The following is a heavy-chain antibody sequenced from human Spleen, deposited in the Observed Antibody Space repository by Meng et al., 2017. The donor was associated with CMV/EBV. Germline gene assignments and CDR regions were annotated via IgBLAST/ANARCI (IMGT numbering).Heavy chain of an antibody. CDR3: ARDPRIGSPDYYDY. J-gene: IGHJ4*02. Sequence: GESLKISCEVSGFSFVNYGMHWVRQAPGKGLEWVAVIGYDGVFKFHADSVKGRFTISRDDSKNTLYLQMDSLRAEDTAMYYCARDPRIGSPDYYDYWGQGVLVTVSS. CDR1: GFSFVNYG. CDR2: IGYDGVFK. V-gene: IGHV3-30*02. D-gene: IGHD1-26*01.